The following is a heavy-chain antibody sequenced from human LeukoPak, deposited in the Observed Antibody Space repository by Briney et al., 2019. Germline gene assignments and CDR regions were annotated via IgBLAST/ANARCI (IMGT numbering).Heavy chain of an antibody. J-gene: IGHJ6*02. CDR1: GFSFSDYH. CDR2: ISSSSSTI. D-gene: IGHD5-18*01. CDR3: ARSGFTWIQHPYAKDV. Sequence: GGSLGLSCAASGFSFSDYHMNWVRQAPGKGLEWVSYISSSSSTIFYADSVKGRFTISRDNAKNSLYLQMNSLRAEDTAVYYCARSGFTWIQHPYAKDVWGPGTTVTVSS. V-gene: IGHV3-48*04.